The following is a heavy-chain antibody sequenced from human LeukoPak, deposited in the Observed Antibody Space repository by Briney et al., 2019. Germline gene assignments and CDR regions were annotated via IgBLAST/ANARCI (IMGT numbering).Heavy chain of an antibody. D-gene: IGHD3/OR15-3a*01. J-gene: IGHJ4*01. V-gene: IGHV3-21*01. CDR2: ISSSGSEI. Sequence: GGSLRLSCAASGVIFSSYSMNWGRQAPGKGLELVSSISSSGSEIYYADSVKGRFTISKDNATNSLYPQMNSLGAEDTAVYYCAKSIFGLVLMIDKWGHGTMVTVSS. CDR1: GVIFSSYS. CDR3: AKSIFGLVLMIDK.